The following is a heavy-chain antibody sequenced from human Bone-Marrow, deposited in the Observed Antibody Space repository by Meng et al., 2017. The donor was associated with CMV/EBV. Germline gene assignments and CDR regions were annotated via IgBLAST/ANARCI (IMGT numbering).Heavy chain of an antibody. CDR1: GFTFTTYW. CDR3: ARSKVTHDY. V-gene: IGHV3-74*01. J-gene: IGHJ4*02. CDR2: INTDGSSA. D-gene: IGHD4-11*01. Sequence: GGSLRLSCAASGFTFTTYWMHWARQAPGKGLVWVSRINTDGSSATYADSVKGRFTISRDNVKNPLYLQMNSLRADDTAVYYCARSKVTHDYWGQGTLVTVSS.